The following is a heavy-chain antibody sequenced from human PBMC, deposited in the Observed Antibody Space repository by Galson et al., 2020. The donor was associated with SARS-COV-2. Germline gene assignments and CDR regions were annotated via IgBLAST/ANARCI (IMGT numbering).Heavy chain of an antibody. D-gene: IGHD2-2*01. CDR1: GFTFSSYS. Sequence: GESLKISCAASGFTFSSYSMNWVRQAPGKGLEWGSYISSSSSTIYYADSVKGRFTISSANTKNSLYLQMNSLRAEDTAVYYCARDYVGDIVVVPAAMWDIYYYYGMDVWGQGTTVTVSS. CDR3: ARDYVGDIVVVPAAMWDIYYYYGMDV. CDR2: ISSSSSTI. J-gene: IGHJ6*02. V-gene: IGHV3-48*01.